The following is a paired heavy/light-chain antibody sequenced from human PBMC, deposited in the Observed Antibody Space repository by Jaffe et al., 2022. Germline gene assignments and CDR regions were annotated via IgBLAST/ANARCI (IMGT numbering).Heavy chain of an antibody. Sequence: QVQLVESGGGVVQPGGSLRLSCAASGFTFSSYGMHWVRQAPGKGLEWVAFIRYDGSNKYYADSVKGRFTISRDNSKNTLYLQMNSLRAEDTAVYYCAKDQGIAVAGKGYYYYYYMDVWGKGTTVTVSS. CDR2: IRYDGSNK. CDR3: AKDQGIAVAGKGYYYYYYMDV. D-gene: IGHD6-19*01. CDR1: GFTFSSYG. J-gene: IGHJ6*03. V-gene: IGHV3-30*02.
Light chain of an antibody. CDR1: QSISSY. Sequence: DIQMTQSPSSLSASVGDRVTITCRASQSISSYLNWYQQKPGKAPKLLIYAASSLQSGVPSRFSGSGSGTDFTLTISSLQPEDFATYYCQQSYSTPLLTFGGGTKVEIK. V-gene: IGKV1-39*01. J-gene: IGKJ4*01. CDR3: QQSYSTPLLT. CDR2: AAS.